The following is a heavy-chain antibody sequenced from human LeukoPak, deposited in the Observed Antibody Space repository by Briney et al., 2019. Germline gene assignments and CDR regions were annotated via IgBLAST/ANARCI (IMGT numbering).Heavy chain of an antibody. CDR1: GFTVSSNY. Sequence: PGGSLRLSCAASGFTVSSNYMSWVRQAPGKGPEWVSVIYTGGSTYYADSVKGRFTFSRDSSKNTLYLQMNSLSAEDTAVYYCARTYAFDIWGQGTMVTVSS. J-gene: IGHJ3*02. CDR2: IYTGGST. CDR3: ARTYAFDI. V-gene: IGHV3-53*01.